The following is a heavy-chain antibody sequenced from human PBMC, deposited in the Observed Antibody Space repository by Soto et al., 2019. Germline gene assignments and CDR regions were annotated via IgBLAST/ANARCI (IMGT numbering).Heavy chain of an antibody. V-gene: IGHV4-31*03. D-gene: IGHD3-10*01. CDR2: IYYSGST. Sequence: QVQLQESGPGLVKPSQTLSLTCTVSGGSISSGGYYWSWIRQHPGKGLEWIGYIYYSGSTYYNPSRKSRVTISVDTAKNQFSLKRSSVTAADTAVDYCARELRGDYGSGRYYYDYMDVWGKGTTVSVSS. CDR1: GGSISSGGYY. J-gene: IGHJ6*03. CDR3: ARELRGDYGSGRYYYDYMDV.